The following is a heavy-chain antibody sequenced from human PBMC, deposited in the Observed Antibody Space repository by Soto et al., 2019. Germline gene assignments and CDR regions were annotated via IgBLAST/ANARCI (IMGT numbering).Heavy chain of an antibody. D-gene: IGHD6-19*01. CDR2: ISGSGGST. V-gene: IGHV3-23*01. CDR3: ARRTSGWYLDY. Sequence: EVQLLESGGGLVQPGGSLRLSCAASGFTFSSYAMSWVRQAPGKGLEWVSVISGSGGSTYYADSVKGRFTISRDNSKNSLYLQMNSLRAEDTAVYYCARRTSGWYLDYWGQGTRVTVSS. CDR1: GFTFSSYA. J-gene: IGHJ4*02.